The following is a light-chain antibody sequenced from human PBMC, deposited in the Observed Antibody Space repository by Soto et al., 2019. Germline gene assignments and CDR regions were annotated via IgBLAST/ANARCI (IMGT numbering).Light chain of an antibody. CDR3: QQYGGSPFT. J-gene: IGKJ3*01. Sequence: EIVLTQSPGTLSFSPGERATLSCRASQSVSVNSLAWYQQKGGQAPRLLIHAASTRATGVPDRFSGTGSGTDFALTISRLETDDSAVYYCQQYGGSPFTFGPGTKVDIK. CDR1: QSVSVNS. V-gene: IGKV3-20*01. CDR2: AAS.